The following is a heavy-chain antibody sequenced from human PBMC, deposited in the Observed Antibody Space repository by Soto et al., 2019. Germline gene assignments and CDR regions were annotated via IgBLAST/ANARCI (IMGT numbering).Heavy chain of an antibody. CDR2: IKQDGREE. Sequence: EVQLVESGGGLVQPGGSLRLSCAASGFTFSSNWMSWVRQAPGKGLEWVANIKQDGREEYYVDSEKGRFTISRDNAKNSLYLRKNSLRAEDTAVYYCGRDLRDWDSGSDSYDYGGQGTLVTVSS. J-gene: IGHJ4*02. D-gene: IGHD1-26*01. CDR3: GRDLRDWDSGSDSYDY. CDR1: GFTFSSNW. V-gene: IGHV3-7*04.